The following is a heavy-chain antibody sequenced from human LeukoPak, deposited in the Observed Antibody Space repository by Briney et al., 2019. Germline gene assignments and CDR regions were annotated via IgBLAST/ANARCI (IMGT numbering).Heavy chain of an antibody. CDR1: GGSFSGYY. CDR2: LYTSGST. Sequence: SETLSLTCAVYGGSFSGYYWSWIRQPPGKGLEWIGRLYTSGSTTYNPSLKSRVTMSVDTSKNQFSLNLSSVTAADTAVYYCARIQYFDYLWDSWGQGTLVTVSS. J-gene: IGHJ4*02. D-gene: IGHD3-9*01. CDR3: ARIQYFDYLWDS. V-gene: IGHV4-59*10.